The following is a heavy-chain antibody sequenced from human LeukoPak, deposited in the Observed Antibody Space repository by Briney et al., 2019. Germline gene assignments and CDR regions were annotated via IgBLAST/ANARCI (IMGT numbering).Heavy chain of an antibody. Sequence: GGSLRLSCAASGSTFSEAWMSWVRQAPGKGLEWVGRIQRKTDGWTTDYAAPVKGRFTISRDDSKNTLYLQMNSLKTEDTAVYYCTTDDYGYWGQGTLVNVSS. CDR3: TTDDYGY. D-gene: IGHD4-17*01. CDR2: IQRKTDGWTT. V-gene: IGHV3-15*01. CDR1: GSTFSEAW. J-gene: IGHJ4*02.